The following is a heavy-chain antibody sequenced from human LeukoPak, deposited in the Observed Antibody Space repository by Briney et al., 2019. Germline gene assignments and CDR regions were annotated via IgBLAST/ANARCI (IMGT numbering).Heavy chain of an antibody. CDR3: ARDLGGSGSYYPGWFDP. CDR2: ISAYNGNT. Sequence: ASVKVSCKASGGTFSSYAISWVRQAPGQGLEWMGWISAYNGNTNYAQKLQGRVTMTTDTSTSTAYMELRSLRSDDTAVYYCARDLGGSGSYYPGWFDPWGQGTLVTVSS. CDR1: GGTFSSYA. V-gene: IGHV1-18*01. J-gene: IGHJ5*02. D-gene: IGHD3-10*01.